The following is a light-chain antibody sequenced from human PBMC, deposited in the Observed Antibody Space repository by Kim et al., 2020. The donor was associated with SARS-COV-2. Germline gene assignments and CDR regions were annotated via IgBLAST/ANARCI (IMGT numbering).Light chain of an antibody. CDR1: KLGEKF. CDR2: QDN. V-gene: IGLV3-1*01. CDR3: QAWHSSTAGV. J-gene: IGLJ3*02. Sequence: SYELTQPPSVSVSPGQTASISCSGDKLGEKFVSWYQQKPGQSPVVVTYQDNKRPSGIPERFSGSSSGNTATLTISGTQAMDEADYYCQAWHSSTAGVFGGGTQLTVL.